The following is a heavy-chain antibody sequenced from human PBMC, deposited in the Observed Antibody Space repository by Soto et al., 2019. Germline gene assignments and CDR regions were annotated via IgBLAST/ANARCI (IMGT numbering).Heavy chain of an antibody. CDR1: GFTFSSYA. CDR3: AKRGRGAVAFDY. J-gene: IGHJ4*02. D-gene: IGHD6-19*01. V-gene: IGHV3-23*01. Sequence: GGSLRLSCAASGFTFSSYAMSWVRQAPGKGLEWVSAMSGSGGSTYYADSVKGRFTISRDNSKTTLYLQMNSVRAEDTAVYYCAKRGRGAVAFDYWGQGTLVTVSS. CDR2: MSGSGGST.